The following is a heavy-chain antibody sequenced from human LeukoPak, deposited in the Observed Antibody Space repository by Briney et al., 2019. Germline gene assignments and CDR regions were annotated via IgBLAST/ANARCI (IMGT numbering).Heavy chain of an antibody. V-gene: IGHV3-23*01. CDR1: GFTFSSYA. D-gene: IGHD4-17*01. CDR2: ISNSGGST. CDR3: ASEGDYGDYPFDY. Sequence: GGSLRLSCAASGFTFSSYAMNWVRQAPGKGLEWVSVISNSGGSTYYADSVKGRFTISRGNSKNTLYLQMNSLRGEDTAVYYCASEGDYGDYPFDYWGQGTLVTVSS. J-gene: IGHJ4*02.